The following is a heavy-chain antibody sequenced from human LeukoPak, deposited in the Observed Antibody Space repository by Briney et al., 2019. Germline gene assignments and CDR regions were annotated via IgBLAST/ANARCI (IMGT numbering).Heavy chain of an antibody. J-gene: IGHJ5*02. CDR1: GGSISSSSHY. Sequence: PSETLSLTCTVSGGSISSSSHYWGWIRQPPGKGLEWIGSIYYSGSTCYNPSLKSRVTISVDTSKNQFSLKLSSVTAADTAVYYCARERVVGASWFDPWGQGTLVTVSS. CDR3: ARERVVGASWFDP. D-gene: IGHD1-26*01. CDR2: IYYSGST. V-gene: IGHV4-39*07.